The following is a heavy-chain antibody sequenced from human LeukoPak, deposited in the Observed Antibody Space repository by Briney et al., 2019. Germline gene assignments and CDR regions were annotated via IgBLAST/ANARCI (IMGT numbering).Heavy chain of an antibody. V-gene: IGHV3-23*01. J-gene: IGHJ6*03. Sequence: GGSLRLSCAASGFTFSTFAMIWVRQPPGKGLEWVSSIFPSGGEIHYADSVRGRFTISRDNSKNTLYLQVNSLRADDTAVYYCTRGSIAYYYMDVWGKGTTVTISS. CDR3: TRGSIAYYYMDV. CDR2: IFPSGGEI. CDR1: GFTFSTFA. D-gene: IGHD3-16*01.